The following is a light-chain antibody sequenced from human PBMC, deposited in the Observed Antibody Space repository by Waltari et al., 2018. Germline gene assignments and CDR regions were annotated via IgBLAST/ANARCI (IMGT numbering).Light chain of an antibody. CDR2: RNN. CDR1: NYNIGNNF. CDR3: ASWDGSLGGVI. Sequence: QSVLSQPPSASGTPGQRVTISCSGGNYNIGNNFVYWYHQLPGTAPKLLIYRNNQRPSGVPDRFSGSKSGTSASLAISGLRSEDEADYYCASWDGSLGGVIFGGGTKLTVL. J-gene: IGLJ2*01. V-gene: IGLV1-47*01.